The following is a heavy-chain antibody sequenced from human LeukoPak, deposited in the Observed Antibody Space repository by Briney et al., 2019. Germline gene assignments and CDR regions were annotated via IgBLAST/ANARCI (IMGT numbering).Heavy chain of an antibody. V-gene: IGHV3-43*02. CDR3: ATTEIGYASGVRHPDC. CDR2: ISADGGGT. CDR1: GFTFDDYA. Sequence: PGGSLRLSCAASGFTFDDYAMFWVRQAPGKGLEWVSLISADGGGTYYADSVKGRFTISRDNSKNSLYLQMNSLRTEDTALYYCATTEIGYASGVRHPDCWGQGTLVTVSS. D-gene: IGHD3-16*01. J-gene: IGHJ4*02.